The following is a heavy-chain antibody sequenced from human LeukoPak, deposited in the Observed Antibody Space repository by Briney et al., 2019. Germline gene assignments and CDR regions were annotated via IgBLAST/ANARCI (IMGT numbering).Heavy chain of an antibody. CDR2: INHSGST. Sequence: SETLSLTCAVYGGSFSGYYWSWIRQPPGKGLEWIGEINHSGSTNYNPSLKSRVTISVDTSKNQFSLKLSSVTAADTAVYYCALFRHYYDSSGYYYELDYWGQGTPVTVSS. D-gene: IGHD3-22*01. V-gene: IGHV4-34*01. J-gene: IGHJ4*02. CDR3: ALFRHYYDSSGYYYELDY. CDR1: GGSFSGYY.